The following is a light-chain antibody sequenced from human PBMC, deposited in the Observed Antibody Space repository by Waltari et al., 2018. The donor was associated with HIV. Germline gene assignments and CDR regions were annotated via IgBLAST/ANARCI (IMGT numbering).Light chain of an antibody. CDR2: GNR. V-gene: IGLV1-40*01. J-gene: IGLJ3*02. Sequence: QSVLTQPPSVSGAPGQRVTFSCTGRSSNIGAGYAVHWYQQLPGTAPKLLIYGNRNRPSGVPDRVSGSKSGTSATLGSTGLQTGDEADYYCGTWDSSLGGWVFGGGTKLAVL. CDR1: SSNIGAGYA. CDR3: GTWDSSLGGWV.